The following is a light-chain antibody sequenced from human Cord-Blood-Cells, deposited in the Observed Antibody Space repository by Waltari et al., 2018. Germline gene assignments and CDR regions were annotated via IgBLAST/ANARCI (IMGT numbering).Light chain of an antibody. CDR3: QSYDSSLSAVV. CDR2: GNS. J-gene: IGLJ2*01. V-gene: IGLV1-40*01. Sequence: QSVLTHPPSVSAAPGQRVTISCTASSSHLGAGYDVHRYQQLPGTAPKLLIYGNSNRPSGVPDRFSGSKSGTSASLAITGLQAEDEADYYCQSYDSSLSAVVFGGGTKLTVL. CDR1: SSHLGAGYD.